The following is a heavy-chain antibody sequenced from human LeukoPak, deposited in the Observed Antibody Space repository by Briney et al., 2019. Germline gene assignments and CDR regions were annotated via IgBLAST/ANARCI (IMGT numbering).Heavy chain of an antibody. CDR1: GFTFRNYG. Sequence: GGSLRLSCAASGFTFRNYGMSWVRQAPGKGLEWVSAISGDAADIFYADSAKGRFTISRDNAKNTLYLQMNSLRAEDTAVYYCARDSFRERGMITFGGVIGPTLFDPWGQGTLVTVSS. CDR2: ISGDAADI. J-gene: IGHJ5*02. D-gene: IGHD3-16*02. V-gene: IGHV3-23*01. CDR3: ARDSFRERGMITFGGVIGPTLFDP.